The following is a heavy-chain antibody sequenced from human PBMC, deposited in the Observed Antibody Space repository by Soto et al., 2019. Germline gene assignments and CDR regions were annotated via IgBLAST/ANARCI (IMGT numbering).Heavy chain of an antibody. J-gene: IGHJ5*02. Sequence: QVQLVQSGAEVKKPGASVKVSCKASGYTFTSYGISWVRQAPGQGLEWMGWISAYNGNTNYAQKLQGRVTMTTDTSPGTGYMELGSLRSDDTAGYYCGRDPRGRGIYPAGFGPWGQGTLVTVSS. CDR2: ISAYNGNT. CDR3: GRDPRGRGIYPAGFGP. CDR1: GYTFTSYG. V-gene: IGHV1-18*01. D-gene: IGHD3-16*01.